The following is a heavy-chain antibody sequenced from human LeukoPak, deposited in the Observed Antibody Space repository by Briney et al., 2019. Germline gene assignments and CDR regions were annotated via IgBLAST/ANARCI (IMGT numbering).Heavy chain of an antibody. CDR3: AAGYSSYYFDY. D-gene: IGHD3-22*01. Sequence: SETPSLTCTVSGGSISSYYWSWIRQPPGKGLEWIGYIYTSGSTNYNPSLKSRVTISVDTSKNQFSLKLSSVTAADTAVYYCAAGYSSYYFDYWGQGTLVTVSS. J-gene: IGHJ4*02. CDR1: GGSISSYY. CDR2: IYTSGST. V-gene: IGHV4-4*09.